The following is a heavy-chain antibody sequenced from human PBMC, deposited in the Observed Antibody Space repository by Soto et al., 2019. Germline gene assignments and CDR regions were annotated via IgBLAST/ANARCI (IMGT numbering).Heavy chain of an antibody. CDR2: INPIFGTA. CDR1: GGTFSSYA. CDR3: AYTTGTTWRFDP. Sequence: QVQLVQSGAEVKKPGSSVKVSCKASGGTFSSYAISWVRQAPGQGLEWMGGINPIFGTANYAQKVQGRVTSTADESTSTPYMELRSLRSEDTAVYYCAYTTGTTWRFDPWGQGTLVTVSS. J-gene: IGHJ5*02. V-gene: IGHV1-69*12. D-gene: IGHD1-1*01.